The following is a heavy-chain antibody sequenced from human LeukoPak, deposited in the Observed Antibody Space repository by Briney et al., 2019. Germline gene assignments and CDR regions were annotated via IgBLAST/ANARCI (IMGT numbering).Heavy chain of an antibody. CDR3: VRDHLWAFDI. D-gene: IGHD3-3*02. CDR1: GFTFSSYT. CDR2: IATSSTI. J-gene: IGHJ3*02. Sequence: GGSLRLSCAASGFTFSSYTMNWVRQAPGKGLEWISFIATSSTISYADSVKGRFTISRDNAKNSLYLQMTSLRDEDTALYYRVRDHLWAFDIWGQGTVVTVSS. V-gene: IGHV3-48*02.